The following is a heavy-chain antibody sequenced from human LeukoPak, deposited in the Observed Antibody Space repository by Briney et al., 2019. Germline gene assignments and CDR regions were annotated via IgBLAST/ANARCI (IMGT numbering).Heavy chain of an antibody. CDR2: ISSNGGST. Sequence: PGGSLRLSCAASGYTFSSYAMHWVRQAPGKGLEYVSAISSNGGSTYYANSVKGRFTISRDNSKNTLYLQMGSLRAEDMAVYYCARVPPNYYYMDVWGKGTTVTVSS. CDR1: GYTFSSYA. V-gene: IGHV3-64*01. J-gene: IGHJ6*03. CDR3: ARVPPNYYYMDV.